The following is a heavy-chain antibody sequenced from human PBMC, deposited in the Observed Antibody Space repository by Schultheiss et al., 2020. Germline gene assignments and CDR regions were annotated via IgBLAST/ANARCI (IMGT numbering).Heavy chain of an antibody. J-gene: IGHJ5*02. Sequence: GGSLRLSCAASGFTFSSYGMHWVRQAPGKGLEWVAVTSYDVSYKFYAASVKGRFTISRDNSKNTVYLQMNSLRPEDTAVYYCARAAVAGTIRGWFDPWGQGTLVTVSS. CDR2: TSYDVSYK. CDR1: GFTFSSYG. CDR3: ARAAVAGTIRGWFDP. V-gene: IGHV3-30*03. D-gene: IGHD6-19*01.